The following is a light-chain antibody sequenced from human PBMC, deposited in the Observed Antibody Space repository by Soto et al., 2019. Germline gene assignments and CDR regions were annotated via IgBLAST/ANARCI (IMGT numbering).Light chain of an antibody. V-gene: IGKV3-20*01. Sequence: EIWLTQSPGTLSLSPGERATLSCGASQSVSSSYLAWYQQKPGQAPRLLIYGASSRATGIPDRLSGSGSGTEFTLTISRLEPEDFAVYYCQQYGSLGTFGQGTKVDIK. J-gene: IGKJ1*01. CDR2: GAS. CDR1: QSVSSSY. CDR3: QQYGSLGT.